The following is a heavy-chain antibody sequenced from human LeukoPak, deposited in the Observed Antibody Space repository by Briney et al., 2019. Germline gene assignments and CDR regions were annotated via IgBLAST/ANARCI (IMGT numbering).Heavy chain of an antibody. J-gene: IGHJ4*02. CDR1: GFNFGDYA. V-gene: IGHV3-9*01. Sequence: GWSLRLSCEASGFNFGDYAMYWVRQAPGKGLEWVSGITWNSGLKDYAESVKGRFTISRDNAKNSLYLQMNSLRAEDTAVYYCARDWSSSSWYSDYWGQGTLVTVSS. CDR2: ITWNSGLK. D-gene: IGHD6-13*01. CDR3: ARDWSSSSWYSDY.